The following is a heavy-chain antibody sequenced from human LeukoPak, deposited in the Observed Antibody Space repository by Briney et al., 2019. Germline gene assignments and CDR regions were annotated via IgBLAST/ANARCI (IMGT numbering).Heavy chain of an antibody. CDR1: GYNFTSYW. J-gene: IGHJ4*02. CDR3: ATRSDGYSQFDF. D-gene: IGHD5-18*01. Sequence: GESLKISCKASGYNFTSYWIGWVRQMPGKGLEWMGIIYPGDSDTRYSPSFQGQVTISADKSVSTAYLQWSSLKASDSAIYCCATRSDGYSQFDFWGQGTLVTVSS. V-gene: IGHV5-51*01. CDR2: IYPGDSDT.